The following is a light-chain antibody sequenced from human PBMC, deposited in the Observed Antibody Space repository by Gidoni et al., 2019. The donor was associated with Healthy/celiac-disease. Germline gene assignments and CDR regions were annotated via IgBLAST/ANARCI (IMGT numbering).Light chain of an antibody. J-gene: IGKJ4*02. V-gene: IGKV3-15*01. Sequence: EIVMTQSPATLPVSPGERATLSCRASQSVSRNLAWYPQKPGQAPRLRIQGAYTRATGIPARFRCSRSRPEFTLTISSLQYEDFAVFYCQQYNNWPPLTFGGGTKVEIK. CDR3: QQYNNWPPLT. CDR1: QSVSRN. CDR2: GAY.